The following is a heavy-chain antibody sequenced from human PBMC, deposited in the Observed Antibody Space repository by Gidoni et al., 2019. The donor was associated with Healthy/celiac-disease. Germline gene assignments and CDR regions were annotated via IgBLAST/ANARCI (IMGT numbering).Heavy chain of an antibody. D-gene: IGHD6-19*01. CDR2: KWYDGSNK. Sequence: QVQLVESGGGVVQPGRSLRLSGVASGFTFSSYGMHWVRQAPGKGLEWVAVKWYDGSNKYYADSVKGRFTISRDNSKNTLYLQMNSLRAEDTAVYYCARDREASGWSPVDYWGQGTLVTVSS. V-gene: IGHV3-33*01. J-gene: IGHJ4*02. CDR1: GFTFSSYG. CDR3: ARDREASGWSPVDY.